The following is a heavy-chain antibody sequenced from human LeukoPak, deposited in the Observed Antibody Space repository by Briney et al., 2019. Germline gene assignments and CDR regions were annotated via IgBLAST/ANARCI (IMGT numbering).Heavy chain of an antibody. V-gene: IGHV4-4*09. J-gene: IGHJ5*02. Sequence: KPSETLSLTCTVSGGSISSYYWSWIRQPPGKGLEWIGYIYTSGSTNYNPSLKSRVTISVDTSKNQFSLKLSSVTAADTAVYYCARLKTGADYGDYVFWFDPWGQGTLVTVSS. D-gene: IGHD4-17*01. CDR2: IYTSGST. CDR1: GGSISSYY. CDR3: ARLKTGADYGDYVFWFDP.